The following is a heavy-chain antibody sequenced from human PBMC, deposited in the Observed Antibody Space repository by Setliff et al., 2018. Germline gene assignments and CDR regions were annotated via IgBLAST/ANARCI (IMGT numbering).Heavy chain of an antibody. D-gene: IGHD5-12*01. CDR1: DGSLSTYY. J-gene: IGHJ4*02. CDR2: VYYSGTA. Sequence: SQTLSLTCAVSDGSLSTYYWSWIRQPPGKGLEFIGYVYYSGTANYSPSLRSRLTISVDTSKNQFSLKLRSVTAADTAVYYCARGGTFRYFDFWGQGAPVTVSS. CDR3: ARGGTFRYFDF. V-gene: IGHV4-59*01.